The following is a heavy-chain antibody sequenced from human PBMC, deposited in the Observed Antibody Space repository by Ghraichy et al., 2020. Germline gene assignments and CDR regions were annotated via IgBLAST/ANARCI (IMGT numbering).Heavy chain of an antibody. D-gene: IGHD5-24*01. CDR2: IYYSGST. CDR3: ARVKHNTFDI. J-gene: IGHJ3*02. Sequence: SETLSLTCTVSGGSISTYYWSWIRQPPGKGLEWIGYIYYSGSTNYNPSLKSRVTISVDTSKNQFSLKLGSLTAADTAVYYCARVKHNTFDIWGQGTMVTVSS. V-gene: IGHV4-59*01. CDR1: GGSISTYY.